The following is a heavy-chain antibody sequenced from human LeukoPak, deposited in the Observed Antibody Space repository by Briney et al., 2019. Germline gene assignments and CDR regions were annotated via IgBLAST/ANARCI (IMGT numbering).Heavy chain of an antibody. CDR1: GYTFSDYY. Sequence: ASVKVSCKASGYTFSDYYMHWVRQAPGQGLEWMGWISAYNGNTNYAQKFQGRVTMTTDTSTSTAYMELRSLRSDDTAMYYCARDIKRSRARWENLGFDPWGQGTLVTVSS. CDR3: ARDIKRSRARWENLGFDP. D-gene: IGHD1-14*01. CDR2: ISAYNGNT. J-gene: IGHJ5*02. V-gene: IGHV1-18*04.